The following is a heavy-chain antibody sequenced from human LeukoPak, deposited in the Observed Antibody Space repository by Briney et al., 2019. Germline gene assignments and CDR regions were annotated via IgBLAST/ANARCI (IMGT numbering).Heavy chain of an antibody. Sequence: PGGSLRLSCAASGFTFSSYEMNWVRQAPGKGLEWISYISASGTITHYADSVKGRFTISRDNSKNTLYLQMNSLRAEDTAVYYCARDRKGKTYYDFWSHYYYYMDVWGKGTTVTVSS. V-gene: IGHV3-48*03. CDR1: GFTFSSYE. CDR3: ARDRKGKTYYDFWSHYYYYMDV. J-gene: IGHJ6*03. CDR2: ISASGTIT. D-gene: IGHD3-3*01.